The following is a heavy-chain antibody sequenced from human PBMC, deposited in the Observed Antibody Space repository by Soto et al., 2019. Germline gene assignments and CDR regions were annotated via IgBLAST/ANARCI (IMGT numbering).Heavy chain of an antibody. CDR1: TFTLSTYG. CDR2: ISYDGNNK. J-gene: IGHJ6*02. V-gene: IGHV3-30*03. CDR3: ARGAEYQVLSRDYFYGMDV. D-gene: IGHD2-2*01. Sequence: QVQLVESGGGVVQPGRSLRLSCAASTFTLSTYGMRWVRQAPGKGLEWVAVISYDGNNKYYADSVKGRFTISRDNSRNTLSLQMNSLTTEVTAVYYCARGAEYQVLSRDYFYGMDVWGQGIMVTISS.